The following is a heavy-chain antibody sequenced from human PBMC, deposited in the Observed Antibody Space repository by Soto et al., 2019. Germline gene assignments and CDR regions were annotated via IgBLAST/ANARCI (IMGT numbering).Heavy chain of an antibody. J-gene: IGHJ5*02. V-gene: IGHV1-58*02. CDR2: IVVGSGNT. Sequence: QMQLVQSGPEVKKPGTSVKVSCKASGFTFTSSAMQWVRQARGQRLEWIGWIVVGSGNTNYAQKFQERVTITRDMSTSTAYMELSSLRSEDTAVYYCAATRYVDWFRIRSNWFDPWGQGTLVTVSS. CDR3: AATRYVDWFRIRSNWFDP. CDR1: GFTFTSSA. D-gene: IGHD3-9*01.